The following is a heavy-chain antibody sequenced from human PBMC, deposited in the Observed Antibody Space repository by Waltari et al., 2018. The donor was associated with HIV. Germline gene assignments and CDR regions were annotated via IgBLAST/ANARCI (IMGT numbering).Heavy chain of an antibody. J-gene: IGHJ4*02. V-gene: IGHV1-2*02. D-gene: IGHD3-16*01. CDR3: ARVPQGRLGELSTYYFDY. CDR1: GYTFSDHY. CDR2: INPNSGGT. Sequence: QVQLVQSGAVVKKPGASVTVSCKTSGYTFSDHYIHWMRQAPGQGPEWMGWINPNSGGTNYAQRVQDRVTLTRDTHISTVFMDLSRLASDDTAVYYCARVPQGRLGELSTYYFDYWGQGSLVIVSS.